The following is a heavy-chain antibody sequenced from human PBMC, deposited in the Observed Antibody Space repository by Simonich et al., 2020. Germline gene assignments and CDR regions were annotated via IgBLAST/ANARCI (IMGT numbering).Heavy chain of an antibody. D-gene: IGHD3-16*01. CDR3: AREQARGGAFDI. CDR2: IGRSSVYL. V-gene: IGHV3-21*01. Sequence: EVQLVESGGGLVKPGGSLRLSCAASGFTFSSYSMNWVRQAPGKGVGGVPSIGRSSVYLYYADSVKGRFTISRDNAKNSLYLQMNSRRAEDTSVYYCAREQARGGAFDIWGQGTMVTVSS. J-gene: IGHJ3*02. CDR1: GFTFSSYS.